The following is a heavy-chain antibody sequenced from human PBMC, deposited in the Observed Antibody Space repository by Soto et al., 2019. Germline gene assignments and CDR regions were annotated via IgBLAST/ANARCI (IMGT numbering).Heavy chain of an antibody. CDR2: IRYDGSYK. Sequence: QVQLVESGGGVVQPGTSLRLSCAASGFTFSSYGMRWVRQAPGKGLEWAAFIRYDGSYKYYGDSVKGRFTISRDNSKNTLYLQMNSLRAEDTAVYYCARNPRPTYGDYADYWGQGTLVTVSS. CDR3: ARNPRPTYGDYADY. V-gene: IGHV3-33*01. CDR1: GFTFSSYG. D-gene: IGHD4-17*01. J-gene: IGHJ4*02.